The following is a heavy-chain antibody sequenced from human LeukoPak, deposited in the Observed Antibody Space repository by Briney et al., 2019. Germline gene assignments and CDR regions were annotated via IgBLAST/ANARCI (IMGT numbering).Heavy chain of an antibody. CDR2: ISSSSSYI. CDR1: GFTFSSYS. V-gene: IGHV3-21*01. Sequence: AGGSLRLSCAASGFTFSSYSMNWVRQAPGKGLEWVSSISSSSSYIHYADSVKGRFTISRDNAKNSLYLQMNSLRAEDTAVYYCARTGMATDLDYWGQGTLVTVSS. CDR3: ARTGMATDLDY. J-gene: IGHJ4*02. D-gene: IGHD5-24*01.